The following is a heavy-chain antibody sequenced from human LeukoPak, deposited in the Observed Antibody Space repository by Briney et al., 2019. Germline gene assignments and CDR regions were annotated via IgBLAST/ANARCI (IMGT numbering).Heavy chain of an antibody. J-gene: IGHJ4*02. D-gene: IGHD3-10*01. V-gene: IGHV3-48*03. CDR1: GFTFSSYE. Sequence: GGSLRLSCAASGFTFSSYEMNWVRQAPGKGREWVSYISSSGSTIYYADSVKGRFTISRDNAKNSLYLQMNSLRAEDTAVYYCAKVVRFGAPNAPWGYWGQGTLVTVSS. CDR3: AKVVRFGAPNAPWGY. CDR2: ISSSGSTI.